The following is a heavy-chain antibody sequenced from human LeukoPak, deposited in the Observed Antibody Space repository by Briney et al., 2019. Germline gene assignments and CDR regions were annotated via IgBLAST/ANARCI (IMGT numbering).Heavy chain of an antibody. CDR2: INHSGST. Sequence: PSETLSLTCAVYGGSFSGYYWSWIRQPPGKGLEWIGEINHSGSTNYNPSLKSRVTISVDTSKNQFSLKLSSVTAADTAVYYCARGPIHMVGATDYWGQGTLVTVSS. D-gene: IGHD1-26*01. J-gene: IGHJ4*02. V-gene: IGHV4-34*01. CDR3: ARGPIHMVGATDY. CDR1: GGSFSGYY.